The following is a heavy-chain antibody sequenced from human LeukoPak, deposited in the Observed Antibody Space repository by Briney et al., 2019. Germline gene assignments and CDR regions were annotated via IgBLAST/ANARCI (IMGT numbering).Heavy chain of an antibody. Sequence: QPGGSLRLSCAASGFTFSNYWMSWVRQAPGKGLEFMANIKEAGSEKYYVDSVKGRFTISRDNDKNSVHLQMNSLRAEDTAVYYCARGGGMRSWYDFDYWGQGTLVTVSS. CDR1: GFTFSNYW. CDR3: ARGGGMRSWYDFDY. V-gene: IGHV3-7*04. CDR2: IKEAGSEK. D-gene: IGHD6-13*01. J-gene: IGHJ4*02.